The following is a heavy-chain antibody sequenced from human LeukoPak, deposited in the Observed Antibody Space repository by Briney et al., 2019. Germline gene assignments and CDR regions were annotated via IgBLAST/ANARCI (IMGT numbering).Heavy chain of an antibody. V-gene: IGHV1-69*05. CDR1: GGTFNNYA. J-gene: IGHJ5*02. D-gene: IGHD2-21*02. Sequence: SVKVSCKASGGTFNNYAINWVRQAPGQGLEWMGRIIPIFGTANHAQKFQGRVTITTDESTSTAYMELSSLRSEDTAMYYCAISPVVLVTAIPCEDWFDPWGQGTLVTVSS. CDR3: AISPVVLVTAIPCEDWFDP. CDR2: IIPIFGTA.